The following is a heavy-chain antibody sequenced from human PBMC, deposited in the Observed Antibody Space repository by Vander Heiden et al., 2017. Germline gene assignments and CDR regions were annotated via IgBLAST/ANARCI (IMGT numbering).Heavy chain of an antibody. D-gene: IGHD3-10*01. J-gene: IGHJ6*02. CDR3: ARARPRGFYGMDV. Sequence: EAQLVESGGDLVQPGGSLRLSCSASGFMFSSYRMNWVRQAPGKGLEWVSYISGTSSAIHYADSLKGRLTISRDNVMDSLYLQMNNLTDDDTAVYYCARARPRGFYGMDVWGQGTTVTVSS. V-gene: IGHV3-48*02. CDR2: ISGTSSAI. CDR1: GFMFSSYR.